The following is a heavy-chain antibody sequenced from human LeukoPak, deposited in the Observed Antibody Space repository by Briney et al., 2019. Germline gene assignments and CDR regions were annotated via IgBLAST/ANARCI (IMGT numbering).Heavy chain of an antibody. CDR1: GFTFSSYG. CDR3: ARGLDSSNGMDV. D-gene: IGHD2-2*03. Sequence: PGRSLRLSCAASGFTFSSYGMHWVRQAQGKGLEWVAVIWYDGSNKYYADSVKGRFTISRDNSKNTLYLQMNSLRAEDTAVYYCARGLDSSNGMDVWGKGTTVTVSS. J-gene: IGHJ6*04. V-gene: IGHV3-33*01. CDR2: IWYDGSNK.